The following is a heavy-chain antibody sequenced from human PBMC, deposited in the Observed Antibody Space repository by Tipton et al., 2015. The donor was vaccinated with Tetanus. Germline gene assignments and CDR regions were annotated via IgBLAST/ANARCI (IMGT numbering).Heavy chain of an antibody. D-gene: IGHD3-10*01. J-gene: IGHJ4*02. V-gene: IGHV4-39*07. CDR2: LTYSGRT. Sequence: PGLVKPSETLSLTCIVSGGSMSSGGHYGAWVRQSPGQGLEWIGSLTYSGRTYYNPSLKSRVTMSVDLSKNQFSLKLSSLTAADTAVYYCVRAPCSSPGQYYFVSWGRGTLVTVSS. CDR3: VRAPCSSPGQYYFVS. CDR1: GGSMSSGGHY.